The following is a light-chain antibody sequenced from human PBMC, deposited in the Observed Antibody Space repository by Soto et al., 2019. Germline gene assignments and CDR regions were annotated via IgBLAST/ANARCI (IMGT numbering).Light chain of an antibody. CDR3: SSYTNSSTYV. CDR1: SSDVGGYNY. V-gene: IGLV2-14*01. CDR2: KVS. J-gene: IGLJ1*01. Sequence: QSVLTQPASVSGSPGQSITISCTGTSSDVGGYNYVSWYQHHPGKVPKFLIYKVSNRPSGVSDRFSGSKSGNTASLTISGLQAEDEAEYYCSSYTNSSTYVFGTGTKLTVL.